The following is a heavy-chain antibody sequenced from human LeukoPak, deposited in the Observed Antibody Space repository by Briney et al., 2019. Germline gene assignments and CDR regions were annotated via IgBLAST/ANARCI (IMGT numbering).Heavy chain of an antibody. CDR2: TNSGGTTT. CDR1: GFPFRAFS. Sequence: GGPLSLSFATSGFPFRAFSMTWVRKAPGKGREWISTTNSGGTTTYYAESVKGRFTISRDNFKNALYLQMSSLRVEDTAIYYCAKQSYARSLGEGGPGTLVTVSS. J-gene: IGHJ4*02. CDR3: AKQSYARSLGE. V-gene: IGHV3-23*01. D-gene: IGHD3-10*02.